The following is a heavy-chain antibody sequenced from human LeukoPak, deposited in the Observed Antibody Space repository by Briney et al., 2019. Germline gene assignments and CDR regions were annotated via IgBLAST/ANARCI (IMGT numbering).Heavy chain of an antibody. Sequence: GASVKVSCKTSGYTFTNYDINWVRQAAGQGLEWMGGVNPDSGDTGFAQKFQGRLTITTNTSARIAYMEMSGLTSEDTAVYCCTRDWTYWGPGTLVAVSS. J-gene: IGHJ4*02. CDR1: GYTFTNYD. CDR3: TRDWTY. D-gene: IGHD1-1*01. V-gene: IGHV1-8*01. CDR2: VNPDSGDT.